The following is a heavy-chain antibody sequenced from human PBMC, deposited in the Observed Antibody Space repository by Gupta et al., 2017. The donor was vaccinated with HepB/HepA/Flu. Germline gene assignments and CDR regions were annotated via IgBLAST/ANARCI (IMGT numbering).Heavy chain of an antibody. V-gene: IGHV3-15*01. CDR1: GFTFSNAW. J-gene: IGHJ3*02. D-gene: IGHD2-2*01. Sequence: EVQLVESGGGLVKPGGSLRLSCAASGFTFSNAWMSWVRQAPGKGLEWVGRIKSKTDGGTTDYAEPVKGRCTISRDDSKNKLYRQMKSLKTEETAVYYGTTGTRQLTRSTEGDDAFAIGGQGTMVTVSS. CDR2: IKSKTDGGTT. CDR3: TTGTRQLTRSTEGDDAFAI.